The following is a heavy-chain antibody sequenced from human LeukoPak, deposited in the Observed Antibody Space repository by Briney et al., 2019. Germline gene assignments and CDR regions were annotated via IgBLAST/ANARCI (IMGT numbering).Heavy chain of an antibody. Sequence: SVKVSCKASGGTFSSYAISWVRQAPGQGLEWMGRIIPIFGTANYAQKFQGRVTITTDESTSTAYMELSSLRSEDTAVYYCARGVLMVYAPYYFDYWGQGTLVTVSS. CDR3: ARGVLMVYAPYYFDY. CDR1: GGTFSSYA. D-gene: IGHD2-8*01. CDR2: IIPIFGTA. J-gene: IGHJ4*02. V-gene: IGHV1-69*05.